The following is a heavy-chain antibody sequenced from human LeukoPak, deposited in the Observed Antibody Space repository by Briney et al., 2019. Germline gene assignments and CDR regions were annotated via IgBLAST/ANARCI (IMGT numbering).Heavy chain of an antibody. Sequence: GASVKVSCKASGYTFTSYYMHWVRQAPGQGLEWMGIINPSGGSTSYAQKFQGRVTMTRDTSTSKVYMELSSLRSEDTAVYYCAILGGGARSPWGQGTLVTVSS. CDR3: AILGGGARSP. J-gene: IGHJ4*02. CDR2: INPSGGST. CDR1: GYTFTSYY. D-gene: IGHD1-26*01. V-gene: IGHV1-46*03.